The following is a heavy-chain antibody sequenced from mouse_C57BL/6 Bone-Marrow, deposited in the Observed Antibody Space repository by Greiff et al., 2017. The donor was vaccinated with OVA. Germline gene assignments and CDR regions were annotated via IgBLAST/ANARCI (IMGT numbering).Heavy chain of an antibody. CDR1: GYTFTSYG. Sequence: QVQLQQSGAELARPGASVKLSCKASGYTFTSYGISWVKQRTGQGLEWIGEIYPRSGNTYYNEKFKGKATLTADKYSSTAYMELRILTSEDSAVYFCARPGLYYAMDYWGQGTSVTVSS. V-gene: IGHV1-81*01. CDR3: ARPGLYYAMDY. J-gene: IGHJ4*01. CDR2: IYPRSGNT.